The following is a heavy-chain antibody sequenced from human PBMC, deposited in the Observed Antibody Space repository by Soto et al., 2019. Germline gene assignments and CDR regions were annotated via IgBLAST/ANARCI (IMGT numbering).Heavy chain of an antibody. CDR3: AATRGYSPPFDS. D-gene: IGHD3-22*01. J-gene: IGHJ4*02. V-gene: IGHV1-46*01. CDR2: IAPSGDNT. CDR1: EYSFTSYY. Sequence: QVQLVQSGAEVKKPGASAKVSCKASEYSFTSYYMHWVRRAPGQGLEWMGMIAPSGDNTGYPQKFQGRVTMTSDTSTSTVYMELSSLRSEDTAMYYCAATRGYSPPFDSWGQGTRVTVS.